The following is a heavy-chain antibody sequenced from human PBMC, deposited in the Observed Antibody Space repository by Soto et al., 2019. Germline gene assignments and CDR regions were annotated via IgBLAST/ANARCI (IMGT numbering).Heavy chain of an antibody. V-gene: IGHV4-30-2*01. CDR1: GASIISDTHT. J-gene: IGHJ4*02. CDR3: ASARGRFYLVN. D-gene: IGHD2-15*01. Sequence: SETLSLTCAVSGASIISDTHTWSWIRQPPGKALEWLGYIDHRGNTYYHPSLRSRVTLSVDTSKNQFALRLRSVTAADTAVYFCASARGRFYLVNWGRGTLVTVSS. CDR2: IDHRGNT.